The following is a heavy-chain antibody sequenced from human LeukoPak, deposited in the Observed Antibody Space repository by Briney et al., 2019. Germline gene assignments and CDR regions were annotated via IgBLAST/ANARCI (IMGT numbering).Heavy chain of an antibody. V-gene: IGHV3-53*01. CDR1: GFTVSSNY. D-gene: IGHD6-13*01. Sequence: PGGSLRLSCAASGFTVSSNYMSWVRQAPGKGLEWVSVIYSGGSTYYADSVKGRFTISRDNSKNTLYLQMNSPRAEDTAVYYCARVLRAAADHWGQGTLVTVSS. CDR3: ARVLRAAADH. J-gene: IGHJ4*02. CDR2: IYSGGST.